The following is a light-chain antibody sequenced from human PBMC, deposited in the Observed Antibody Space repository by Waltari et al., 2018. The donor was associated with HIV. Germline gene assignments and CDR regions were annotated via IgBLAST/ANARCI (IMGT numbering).Light chain of an antibody. CDR2: DVS. Sequence: QSALTQPPSVSGSPGQSVTISCTGTTSDVGAYNFVSWYQQHPGKAPKVLIYDVSKRPSGVPDRFSGSKAGTTASLTISGLQAEDEAYYYCCSYAGSYTWVFGGGTKLTVL. V-gene: IGLV2-11*01. J-gene: IGLJ3*02. CDR3: CSYAGSYTWV. CDR1: TSDVGAYNF.